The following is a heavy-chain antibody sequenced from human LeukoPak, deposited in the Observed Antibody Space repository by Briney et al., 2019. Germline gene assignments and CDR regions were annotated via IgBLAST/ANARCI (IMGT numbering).Heavy chain of an antibody. V-gene: IGHV4-39*01. CDR1: GGSISSGDYY. CDR3: AQYDFWSGSNWYFDL. J-gene: IGHJ2*01. CDR2: IYYSGST. Sequence: NPSQTLSLTCTVSGGSISSGDYYWGWIRQPPGKGLEWIGSIYYSGSTYYNPSLKSRVTISVDTSKNQFSLKLSSVTAADTAVYYCAQYDFWSGSNWYFDLWGRGTLVTVSS. D-gene: IGHD3-3*01.